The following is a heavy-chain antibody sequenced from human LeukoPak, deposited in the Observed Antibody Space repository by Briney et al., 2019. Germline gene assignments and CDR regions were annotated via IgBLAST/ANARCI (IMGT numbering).Heavy chain of an antibody. CDR1: GFTFSSSA. CDR2: ISGSGGST. CDR3: AKAVVRYSSSWYYFDY. V-gene: IGHV3-23*01. Sequence: GGSLRLSCAASGFTFSSSAMSWVRQAPGKGLEWVSAISGSGGSTYYADSVKGRFTISRDNSKNTLYLQMNSLRAEDTAVYYCAKAVVRYSSSWYYFDYWGQGTLVTVSS. D-gene: IGHD6-13*01. J-gene: IGHJ4*02.